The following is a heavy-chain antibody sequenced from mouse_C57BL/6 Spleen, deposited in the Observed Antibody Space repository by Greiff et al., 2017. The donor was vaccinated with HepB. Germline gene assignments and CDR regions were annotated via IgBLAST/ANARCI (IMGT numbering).Heavy chain of an antibody. Sequence: VQRVESGPGLVQPSQSLSITCTVSGFSLTSYGVHWVRQSPGKGLEWLGVIWSGGSTDYNAAFISRLSISKDNSKSQVFFKMNSLQADDTAIYYCARIYYDYDDWYFDVWGTGTTVTVSS. CDR1: GFSLTSYG. D-gene: IGHD2-4*01. V-gene: IGHV2-2*01. J-gene: IGHJ1*03. CDR2: IWSGGST. CDR3: ARIYYDYDDWYFDV.